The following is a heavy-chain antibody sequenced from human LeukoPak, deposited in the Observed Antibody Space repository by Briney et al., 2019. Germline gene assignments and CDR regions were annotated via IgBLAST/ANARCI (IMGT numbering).Heavy chain of an antibody. J-gene: IGHJ5*02. CDR1: GGSISSSSYY. Sequence: SETLSLTCTVSGGSISSSSYYWGWTRQPPGEGLVWIGCLYHSGSTYYNPSLKSRVTISVDTSKNHFSLMLSSVTAADTAVYYCARRYYYVSGSYYNHFDPWGQGTLVTVSS. CDR2: LYHSGST. CDR3: ARRYYYVSGSYYNHFDP. D-gene: IGHD3-10*01. V-gene: IGHV4-39*02.